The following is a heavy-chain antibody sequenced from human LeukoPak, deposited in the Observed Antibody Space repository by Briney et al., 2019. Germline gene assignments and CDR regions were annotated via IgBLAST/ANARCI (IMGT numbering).Heavy chain of an antibody. CDR2: FDPEDGET. Sequence: ASVKVSCKVSGDTLTELSMHWVRQAPGKGLEWMGGFDPEDGETIYAQKFQGRVTMTEDTSTDTAYMELSSLRSEDTAVYYCATHITMVRGALNWFDPWGQGTLVTVSS. CDR3: ATHITMVRGALNWFDP. V-gene: IGHV1-24*01. D-gene: IGHD3-10*01. J-gene: IGHJ5*02. CDR1: GDTLTELS.